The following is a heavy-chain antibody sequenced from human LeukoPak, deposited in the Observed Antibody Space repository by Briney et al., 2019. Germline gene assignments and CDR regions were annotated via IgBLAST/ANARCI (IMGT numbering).Heavy chain of an antibody. CDR1: GFTLSSFG. CDR3: AKDADTATIIYWYFDL. J-gene: IGHJ2*01. V-gene: IGHV3-30*18. Sequence: PGGSLRLSCTASGFTLSSFGMHWVRQAPGKGLEWVAVISDDGSNTYYADSVKGRFTISRDNSKNTLYLQLNSPRTEDTAVYYCAKDADTATIIYWYFDLWGRGTLVTVSS. D-gene: IGHD5-18*01. CDR2: ISDDGSNT.